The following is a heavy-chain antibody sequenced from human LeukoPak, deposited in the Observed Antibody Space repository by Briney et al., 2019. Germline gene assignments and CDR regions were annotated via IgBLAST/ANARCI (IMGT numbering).Heavy chain of an antibody. Sequence: SETLSLTCTVSGGSISSYYWSWIRQPPGKGLEWIGDIYYSGSTNYNPSLKSRVAISVDTSKDQFSLRLSSVTAADTAVYYSARLASGSYGPLTPFDYWGQGTLVTVSS. CDR1: GGSISSYY. D-gene: IGHD1-26*01. CDR2: IYYSGST. CDR3: ARLASGSYGPLTPFDY. V-gene: IGHV4-59*08. J-gene: IGHJ4*02.